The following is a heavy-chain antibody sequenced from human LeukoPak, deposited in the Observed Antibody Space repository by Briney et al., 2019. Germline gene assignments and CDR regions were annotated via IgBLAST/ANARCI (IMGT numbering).Heavy chain of an antibody. CDR3: ARAPSEIGGYYPEYFRH. D-gene: IGHD3-22*01. Sequence: PGGSLRLSCAASGFTFSTYWMHWVRQAPGKGLVWVSRIKSDGGTNYADSVKGRFTISRDNAKMTVYLQMNSLRPEDTGVYYCARAPSEIGGYYPEYFRHWGQGTLVTVSS. CDR2: IKSDGGT. V-gene: IGHV3-74*01. J-gene: IGHJ1*01. CDR1: GFTFSTYW.